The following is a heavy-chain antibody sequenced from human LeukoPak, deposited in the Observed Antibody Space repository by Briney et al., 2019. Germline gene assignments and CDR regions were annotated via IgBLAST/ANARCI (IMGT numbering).Heavy chain of an antibody. CDR3: ARYGFSSVWQGGWHAFHI. CDR2: IHATVGDT. V-gene: IGHV1-46*01. CDR1: GYTFTSYY. J-gene: IGHJ3*02. D-gene: IGHD6-25*01. Sequence: ASVKVSCKASGYTFTSYYLHWVRQAPGQGLEWMGIIHATVGDTTYAQKFQGRVTMTRDMSTGTVYMDLSSLRSEDTAVYYCARYGFSSVWQGGWHAFHIWGQGTTVTVSS.